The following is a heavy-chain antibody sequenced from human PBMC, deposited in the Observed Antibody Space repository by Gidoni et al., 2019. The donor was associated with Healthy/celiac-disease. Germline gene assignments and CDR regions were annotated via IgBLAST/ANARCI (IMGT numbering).Heavy chain of an antibody. CDR2: IIPIRGIA. J-gene: IGHJ4*02. CDR1: GGTFSSYH. Sequence: QVQLVQSGAEVKKPGSSVKVSCKASGGTFSSYHISWVRQAPGQGLEWMGRIIPIRGIANDEQKFQGRVTMTADKSTSTAYMELSSLRSEDTAVYYCARGRYSGSYHFDYWGQGTLVTVSS. V-gene: IGHV1-69*02. D-gene: IGHD1-26*01. CDR3: ARGRYSGSYHFDY.